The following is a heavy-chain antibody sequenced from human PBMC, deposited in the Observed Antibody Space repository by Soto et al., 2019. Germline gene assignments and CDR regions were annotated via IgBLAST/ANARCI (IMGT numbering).Heavy chain of an antibody. CDR3: VRAARSGTTHFDY. J-gene: IGHJ4*02. Sequence: EVQLVESGGVLVQPGGSLRLSCVASGLTFSDHYMDWVRQAPGKGLEWVGRSRNKAKSYTTDYAASVKGRFTISRDDSKSSVYLHMNSLETEDTAVYYCVRAARSGTTHFDYWGQGTLVTVSS. CDR1: GLTFSDHY. D-gene: IGHD1-7*01. V-gene: IGHV3-72*01. CDR2: SRNKAKSYTT.